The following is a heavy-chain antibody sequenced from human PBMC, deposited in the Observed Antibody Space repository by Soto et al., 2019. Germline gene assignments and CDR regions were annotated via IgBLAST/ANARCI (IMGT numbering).Heavy chain of an antibody. CDR3: AKDHYYGSGSGALDY. Sequence: QVQLVESGGGVVQPGRSLRLSCAASGFTFSSYGMHWVRQAPGKGLEWVAVISYDGSNKYYADSVKGRFTISRDNSKKPLYLQMNSLRAEDTAVYYCAKDHYYGSGSGALDYWGQGTLVTVSS. V-gene: IGHV3-30*18. D-gene: IGHD3-10*01. CDR1: GFTFSSYG. CDR2: ISYDGSNK. J-gene: IGHJ4*02.